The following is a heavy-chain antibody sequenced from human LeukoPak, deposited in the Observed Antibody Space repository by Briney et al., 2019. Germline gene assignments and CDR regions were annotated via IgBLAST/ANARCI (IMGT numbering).Heavy chain of an antibody. CDR3: ARLYYDTYYYYGMDV. Sequence: SETLSLTCTVSGGSISSYYWIWLRQPPGKGLEWIGYIYYSGSTNYNPSLKSRVTISVDTSKNQFSLKLSSVTAADTAVYYCARLYYDTYYYYGMDVWGQGTTVTVSS. D-gene: IGHD3-22*01. V-gene: IGHV4-59*08. CDR1: GGSISSYY. J-gene: IGHJ6*02. CDR2: IYYSGST.